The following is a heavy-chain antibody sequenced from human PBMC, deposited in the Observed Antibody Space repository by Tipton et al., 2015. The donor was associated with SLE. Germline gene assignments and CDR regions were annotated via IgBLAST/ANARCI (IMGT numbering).Heavy chain of an antibody. CDR1: GGSISSSSYY. V-gene: IGHV4-39*07. Sequence: TLSLTCTVSGGSISSSSYYWGWIRQPPGKGLEWIGSIYYSGNTYYNPSLKSRVTISVDTSKNQFSLKLSSVTAADTAVYYCARVLLSTLGAFDIWGQGTMVTVSS. J-gene: IGHJ3*02. CDR2: IYYSGNT. D-gene: IGHD2-15*01. CDR3: ARVLLSTLGAFDI.